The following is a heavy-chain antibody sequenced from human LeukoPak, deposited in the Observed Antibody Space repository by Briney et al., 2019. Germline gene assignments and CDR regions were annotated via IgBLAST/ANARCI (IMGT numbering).Heavy chain of an antibody. CDR2: ISSSSSYI. CDR1: GFTFSSYS. Sequence: GGSLRLSCAASGFTFSSYSMNWVRQAPGKGLEWVSSISSSSSYIYYADSVKGRFTISRDNAKNSLYLQMNSLRAEDTAVHYCARDRSSSSWYVPFDYWGQGTLVTVSS. V-gene: IGHV3-21*01. D-gene: IGHD6-13*01. J-gene: IGHJ4*02. CDR3: ARDRSSSSWYVPFDY.